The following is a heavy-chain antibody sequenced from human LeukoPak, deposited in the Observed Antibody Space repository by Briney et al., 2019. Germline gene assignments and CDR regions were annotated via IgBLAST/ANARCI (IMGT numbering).Heavy chain of an antibody. CDR2: INHSGST. Sequence: SETLSLTCAVYGGSFSGYYWSWIRQPPGKGLEWIGEINHSGSTNYNPSLKSRVTISVDTSKNQFSLKLSSVTAADTAVYYCARARGYSPYSSGWYLETDYYYGMDVWGQGTTVTVSS. CDR3: ARARGYSPYSSGWYLETDYYYGMDV. J-gene: IGHJ6*02. V-gene: IGHV4-34*01. D-gene: IGHD6-19*01. CDR1: GGSFSGYY.